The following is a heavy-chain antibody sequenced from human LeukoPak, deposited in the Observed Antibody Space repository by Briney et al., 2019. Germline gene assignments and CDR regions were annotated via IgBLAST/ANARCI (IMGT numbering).Heavy chain of an antibody. Sequence: GGSLRLSCAASGFTFSSYAMSWVRQAPGEGLEWVPAISGSGGSTYYADSVKGRFTISRDNSKNTLYLQMNSLRAEDTAVYYCAKVGGSGSYFDYWGQGTLVTVSS. CDR2: ISGSGGST. V-gene: IGHV3-23*01. D-gene: IGHD3-10*01. CDR1: GFTFSSYA. J-gene: IGHJ4*02. CDR3: AKVGGSGSYFDY.